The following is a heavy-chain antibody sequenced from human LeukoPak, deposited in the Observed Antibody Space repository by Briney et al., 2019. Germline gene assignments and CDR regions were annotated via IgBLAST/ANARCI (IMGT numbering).Heavy chain of an antibody. Sequence: GGSLRLSCAASGFTFSSYAMSWVRQAPGKGLEWVSGISWNSGSIGYADSVKGRFTISRDNAKNSLYLQMNSLRAEDTALYYCAKDIYYDSSGYYGGAFDIWGQGTMVTVSS. J-gene: IGHJ3*02. CDR2: ISWNSGSI. CDR1: GFTFSSYA. D-gene: IGHD3-22*01. CDR3: AKDIYYDSSGYYGGAFDI. V-gene: IGHV3-9*01.